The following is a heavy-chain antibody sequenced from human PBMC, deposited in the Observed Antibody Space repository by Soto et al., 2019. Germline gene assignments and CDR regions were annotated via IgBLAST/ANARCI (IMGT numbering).Heavy chain of an antibody. J-gene: IGHJ4*02. CDR1: GFTVSSNY. V-gene: IGHV3-53*01. CDR3: ARDKARYDILTGYYPVYFDY. CDR2: IYSGGST. Sequence: HPGGSLRLSCAASGFTVSSNYMSWVRQAPGKGLEWVSVIYSGGSTYYADSVKGRFTISRDNSKNTLYLQMNSLRAEDTAVYYCARDKARYDILTGYYPVYFDYWGQGTLVTVSS. D-gene: IGHD3-9*01.